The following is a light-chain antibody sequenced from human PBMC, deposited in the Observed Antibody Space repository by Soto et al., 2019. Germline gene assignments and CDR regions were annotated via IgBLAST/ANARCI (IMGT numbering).Light chain of an antibody. CDR3: QQYNVWPLT. Sequence: EIVMTQSPATLSVSPGERATLSCRASQSVSSNLAWYQQKPGQTPNLLIHVASTRATGIPARFSGSGSGTEFTLTISSRQSEDFAVYYCQQYNVWPLTFGGGTKVEFK. CDR2: VAS. V-gene: IGKV3-15*01. J-gene: IGKJ4*01. CDR1: QSVSSN.